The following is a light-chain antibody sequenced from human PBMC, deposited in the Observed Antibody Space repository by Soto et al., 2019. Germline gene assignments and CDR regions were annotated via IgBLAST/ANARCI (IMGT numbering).Light chain of an antibody. CDR2: DAS. V-gene: IGKV3-11*01. CDR1: QSLSSY. J-gene: IGKJ4*01. Sequence: EIVLTQSPATLSLSPGERATLSCRASQSLSSYLAWYQQKPGQAPRLLIYDASNRATGIPDRFSGSGSGTDFILTISSLEPEDFAVYYCQQRTNWPPFTFGGGTKVDIK. CDR3: QQRTNWPPFT.